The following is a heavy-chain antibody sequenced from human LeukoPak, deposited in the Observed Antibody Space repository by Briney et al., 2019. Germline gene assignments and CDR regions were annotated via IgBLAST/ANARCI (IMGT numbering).Heavy chain of an antibody. V-gene: IGHV4-4*07. CDR3: ASSYYDSSGYLRKPGFDY. CDR1: GGSISSYY. D-gene: IGHD3-22*01. J-gene: IGHJ4*02. CDR2: FYTSGNT. Sequence: SETLSLTCTVSGGSISSYYWSWIRQPAGKGLEWIGRFYTSGNTDYNPSLKSRVTMSLDTSKNHFSLKLISVTAADTAVYYCASSYYDSSGYLRKPGFDYWGQGTLVTVSS.